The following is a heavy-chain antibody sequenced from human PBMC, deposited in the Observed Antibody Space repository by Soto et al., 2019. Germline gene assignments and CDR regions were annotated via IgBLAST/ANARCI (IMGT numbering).Heavy chain of an antibody. CDR2: MNPNSGNT. V-gene: IGHV1-8*01. Sequence: QVQLVQSGAEVKKPGASVKVSCKASGYTFTSYDINWVRQATGQGLEWMGWMNPNSGNTGYAQKFQGRVTMTRNTSISTAYMELSSLRSEDTAVYYCARGPQYGDYDYYYYMDVWGKGTTVTVSS. CDR3: ARGPQYGDYDYYYYMDV. CDR1: GYTFTSYD. D-gene: IGHD4-17*01. J-gene: IGHJ6*03.